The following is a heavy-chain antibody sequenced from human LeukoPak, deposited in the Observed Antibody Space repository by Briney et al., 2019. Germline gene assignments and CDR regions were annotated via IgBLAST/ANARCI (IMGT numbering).Heavy chain of an antibody. CDR2: ISAYNGNT. CDR1: GYTFTSYG. D-gene: IGHD6-6*01. CDR3: ARSRGYSSSSGYYYYGMDV. Sequence: ASVKVSCKASGYTFTSYGISWVRQAPGQGLEWMGWISAYNGNTNYAQKLQGRVTTTTDTSTSTAYMELRSLRSDDTAVYYCARSRGYSSSSGYYYYGMDVWGQGTTVTVSS. V-gene: IGHV1-18*01. J-gene: IGHJ6*02.